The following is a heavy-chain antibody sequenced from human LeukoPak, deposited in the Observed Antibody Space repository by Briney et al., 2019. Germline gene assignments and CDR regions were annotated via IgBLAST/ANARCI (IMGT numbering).Heavy chain of an antibody. Sequence: ASVKVSCKASGYTFSNYGISWVRQATGQGLEWMGWMNPNSGNTGYAQKFQGRVTITRNTSTSTAYMELSSLRSEDTAVYYCARKILGYCSSTSCYNDGFDYWGQGTLVTVSS. CDR2: MNPNSGNT. D-gene: IGHD2-2*02. V-gene: IGHV1-8*03. CDR1: GYTFSNYG. J-gene: IGHJ4*02. CDR3: ARKILGYCSSTSCYNDGFDY.